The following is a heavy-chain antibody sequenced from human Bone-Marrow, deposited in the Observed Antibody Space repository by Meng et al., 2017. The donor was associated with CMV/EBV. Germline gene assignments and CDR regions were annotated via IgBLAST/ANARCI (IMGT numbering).Heavy chain of an antibody. CDR1: GYTLTELS. V-gene: IGHV1-24*01. CDR2: FDPEDGET. J-gene: IGHJ3*02. Sequence: ASVKVSCKVSGYTLTELSMHWVRQAPGKGLEWMGGFDPEDGETIYAQKFQGRVTMTEDTSTDTAYMELSSLRSEDTAVYYCARGYSYVDALDIWGQGTMVTVPS. CDR3: ARGYSYVDALDI. D-gene: IGHD5-18*01.